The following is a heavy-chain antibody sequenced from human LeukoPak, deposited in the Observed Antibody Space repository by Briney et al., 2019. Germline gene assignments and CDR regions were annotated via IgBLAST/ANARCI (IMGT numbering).Heavy chain of an antibody. CDR2: IYYSGST. Sequence: SETLSLTCTVSGGSISPYYWSWIRQPPGKGLEWIAYIYYSGSTNYNPSLKSRVTISVDTSKNQFSLKLSSVTAADTAVYYCASTGETSYDFWSGYYTFDYWGQGTLVTVSS. D-gene: IGHD3-3*01. CDR1: GGSISPYY. V-gene: IGHV4-59*12. CDR3: ASTGETSYDFWSGYYTFDY. J-gene: IGHJ4*02.